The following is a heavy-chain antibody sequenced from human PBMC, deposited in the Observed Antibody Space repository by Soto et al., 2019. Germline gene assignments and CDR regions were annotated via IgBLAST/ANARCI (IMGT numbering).Heavy chain of an antibody. CDR3: ARDYGDNLSYYFDY. CDR2: IYYSGST. V-gene: IGHV4-59*12. D-gene: IGHD4-17*01. CDR1: GGSISSYY. J-gene: IGHJ4*02. Sequence: SETLSLTCTVSGGSISSYYWSWIRQPPGKGLEWIGYIYYSGSTNYNPSLKSRVTISVDTSKNQFSLKLSSVTAADTAVYYCARDYGDNLSYYFDYSGQGTLVTVSS.